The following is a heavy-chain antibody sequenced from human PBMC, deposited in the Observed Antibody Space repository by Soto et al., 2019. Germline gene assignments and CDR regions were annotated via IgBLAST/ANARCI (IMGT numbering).Heavy chain of an antibody. D-gene: IGHD3-9*01. J-gene: IGHJ4*02. Sequence: QVQLVESGGGVVQPGRSLRLSCAASGFTFSSYGMHWVRQAPGKGLEWVAVISYDGSNKYYADSVKGRFTISRDNSKNTLYLQMNSLRAEDTAVYYCAKDRYDILTGSPDGYWGQGTLVTVSS. CDR2: ISYDGSNK. CDR3: AKDRYDILTGSPDGY. CDR1: GFTFSSYG. V-gene: IGHV3-30*18.